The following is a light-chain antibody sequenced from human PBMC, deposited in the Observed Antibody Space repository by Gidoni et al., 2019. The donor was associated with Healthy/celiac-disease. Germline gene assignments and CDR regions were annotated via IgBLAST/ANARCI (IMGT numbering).Light chain of an antibody. CDR3: QSYDSSLSARVV. Sequence: QSVLTQPPSVSGAPGTRVTISCTGSSSTIGAGYDVHWFQQLPGTAPKLLIYGNSNRPSGVPDRFSGSKSGTSASLAITGLQAEDEADYYCQSYDSSLSARVVFGGGTKLTVL. V-gene: IGLV1-40*01. CDR1: SSTIGAGYD. J-gene: IGLJ2*01. CDR2: GNS.